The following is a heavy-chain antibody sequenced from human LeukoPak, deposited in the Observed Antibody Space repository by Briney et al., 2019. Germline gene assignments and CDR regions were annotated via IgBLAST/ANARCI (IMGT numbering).Heavy chain of an antibody. V-gene: IGHV3-21*01. J-gene: IGHJ3*02. D-gene: IGHD3-3*01. CDR3: ARDFGVANRHAFDI. CDR2: ISSSSSYI. Sequence: PGGPLRLSCAASGFTFSSYSMNWVRQAPGKGLEWVSSISSSSSYIYYADSVKGRFTISRDNAKNSLYLQMNSLRAEDTAVYYCARDFGVANRHAFDIWGQGTMVTVSS. CDR1: GFTFSSYS.